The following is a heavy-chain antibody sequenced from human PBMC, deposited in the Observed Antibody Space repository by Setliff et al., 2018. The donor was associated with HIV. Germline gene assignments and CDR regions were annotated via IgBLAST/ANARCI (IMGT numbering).Heavy chain of an antibody. CDR2: IYYSGST. CDR1: GGSIRSSSSY. V-gene: IGHV4-39*01. Sequence: ETLSLTCTVSGGSIRSSSSYWGWIRQPPGKGLEWIGIIYYSGSTYYKPSLKSRVTISVDTSKNQFSLKLNSVTAADTAVYYCARRTYGSGRFDPWGQGTLVTVSS. CDR3: ARRTYGSGRFDP. D-gene: IGHD6-19*01. J-gene: IGHJ5*02.